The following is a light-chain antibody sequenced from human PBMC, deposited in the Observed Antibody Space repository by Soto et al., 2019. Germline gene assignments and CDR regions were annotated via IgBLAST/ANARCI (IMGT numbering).Light chain of an antibody. Sequence: EIVLTQSPGTLSLSPGERATLSCRASQSVSSSYLAWYQQKPGQAPRLLIYGASSRATGIPDRFSGSGSGTDVTLTISRLEPEDFAVYYCQQYGSPRTFGQGTKV. CDR2: GAS. CDR1: QSVSSSY. V-gene: IGKV3-20*01. CDR3: QQYGSPRT. J-gene: IGKJ1*01.